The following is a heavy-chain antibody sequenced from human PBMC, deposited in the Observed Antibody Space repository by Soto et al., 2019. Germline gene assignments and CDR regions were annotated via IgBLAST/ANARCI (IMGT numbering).Heavy chain of an antibody. CDR3: ARSPIEVTIFGVVPRGLFDY. D-gene: IGHD3-3*01. CDR2: IWYDGSNK. CDR1: GFTFSSYG. Sequence: GGSLRLSCAASGFTFSSYGMHWVRQAPGKGLEWVAVIWYDGSNKYYADSVKGRFTISRDNSKNTLYLQMNSLRAEDTAVYYCARSPIEVTIFGVVPRGLFDYWGQGTLVTVSS. V-gene: IGHV3-33*01. J-gene: IGHJ4*02.